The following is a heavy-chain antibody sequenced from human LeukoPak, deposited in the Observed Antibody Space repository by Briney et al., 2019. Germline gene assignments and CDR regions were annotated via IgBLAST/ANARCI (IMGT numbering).Heavy chain of an antibody. CDR3: ARPGGYYGSGSYLDY. CDR2: IWYDGGKK. V-gene: IGHV3-33*08. D-gene: IGHD3-10*01. J-gene: IGHJ4*02. CDR1: GFTFSSHG. Sequence: PGGSLRLSCAASGFTFSSHGMHWVRQAPGKGLEWVAVIWYDGGKKYYADTVKGRFTISRDNSKNTLYLQMNSLRAEDTAVYYCARPGGYYGSGSYLDYWGQGTLVTVSS.